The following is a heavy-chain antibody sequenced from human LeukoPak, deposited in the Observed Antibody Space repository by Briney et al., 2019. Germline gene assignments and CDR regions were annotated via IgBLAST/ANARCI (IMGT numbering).Heavy chain of an antibody. CDR1: GFTFSSYY. D-gene: IGHD1-26*01. CDR2: IKQDGSGK. J-gene: IGHJ4*02. V-gene: IGHV3-7*03. Sequence: PGGSLRLSCAASGFTFSSYYMSWVRQAPGKGLEWVANIKQDGSGKYYVDSVKGRFTISRDNAKSSLYLQLNSLRADDTAVYYCARDVSGDSPIYWGQGTLVTVSS. CDR3: ARDVSGDSPIY.